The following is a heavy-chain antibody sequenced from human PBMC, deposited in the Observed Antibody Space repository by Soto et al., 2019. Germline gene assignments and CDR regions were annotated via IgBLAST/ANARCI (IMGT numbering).Heavy chain of an antibody. J-gene: IGHJ4*02. D-gene: IGHD6-19*01. V-gene: IGHV4-61*01. CDR1: GGSVSSGSDY. Sequence: SETLSLTCTVSGGSVSSGSDYWSWIRQPPGKGLEWIGYIHYSGSSNSNPSLKSRVTFSVDTSKNQFSLTVNSVTAADTAVYFCSRERSEGFSSGWYADSWGQGTRVTVSS. CDR2: IHYSGSS. CDR3: SRERSEGFSSGWYADS.